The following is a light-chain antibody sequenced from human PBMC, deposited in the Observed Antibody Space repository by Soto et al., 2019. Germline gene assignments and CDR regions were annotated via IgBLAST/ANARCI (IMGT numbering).Light chain of an antibody. CDR3: QQSYSTPRT. CDR2: AAS. Sequence: DIQMTQSPSSLSASVGDRVTITCRASQRVSTYLNWYQQKPEKAPKLLIYAASSLQSGVPSRFSGSGSGTDFTLTISSLQPEDCATYYCQQSYSTPRTFGQGTKLEIK. J-gene: IGKJ2*01. V-gene: IGKV1-39*01. CDR1: QRVSTY.